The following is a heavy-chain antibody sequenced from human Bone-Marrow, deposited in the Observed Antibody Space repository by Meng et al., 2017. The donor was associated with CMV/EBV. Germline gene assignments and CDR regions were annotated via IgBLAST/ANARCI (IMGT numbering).Heavy chain of an antibody. Sequence: ASVKVSCKASGYTFNAYGISWVRQAPGQGLEWMGWISTYNGNTNYAQKVQGRVTMTTATSTSTVYMELRSLRSDDTAVYYCARDRSLSATTTFYYFYGLDVWGQGTTVTFSS. CDR1: GYTFNAYG. CDR3: ARDRSLSATTTFYYFYGLDV. CDR2: ISTYNGNT. J-gene: IGHJ6*01. V-gene: IGHV1-18*04. D-gene: IGHD1-26*01.